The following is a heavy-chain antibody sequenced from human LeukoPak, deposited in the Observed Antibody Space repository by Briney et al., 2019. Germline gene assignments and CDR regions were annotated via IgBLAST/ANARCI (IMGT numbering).Heavy chain of an antibody. Sequence: ASVKVSCKASGYTFTSYGISWVRQAPGQGLEWMGWISAYNGNTNYAQKLQGRVTMTTDTSTSTAYMELRSLRSDDTAVYYCARDREGYSSSWYYYYYYMDVWGKGTTVTISS. D-gene: IGHD6-13*01. CDR2: ISAYNGNT. CDR1: GYTFTSYG. J-gene: IGHJ6*03. V-gene: IGHV1-18*01. CDR3: ARDREGYSSSWYYYYYYMDV.